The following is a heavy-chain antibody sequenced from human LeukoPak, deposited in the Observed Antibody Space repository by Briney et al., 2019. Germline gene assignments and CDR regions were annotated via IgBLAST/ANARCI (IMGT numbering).Heavy chain of an antibody. V-gene: IGHV1-18*01. CDR3: ARDRGDLHYFDY. Sequence: GASVKVSCKASGYTFTSYGISWVRQAPGQGLEWMGWISAYNGNTNYAQKIQGRVTMTTDTSTSTAHMELRSLRSDDTAVYYCARDRGDLHYFDYWGQGTLVTVSS. J-gene: IGHJ4*02. D-gene: IGHD3-10*01. CDR1: GYTFTSYG. CDR2: ISAYNGNT.